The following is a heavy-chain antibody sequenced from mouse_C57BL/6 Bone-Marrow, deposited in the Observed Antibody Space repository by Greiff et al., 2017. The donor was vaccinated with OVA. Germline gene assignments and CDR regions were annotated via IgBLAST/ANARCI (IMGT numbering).Heavy chain of an antibody. CDR2: IYPRSGNT. J-gene: IGHJ3*01. V-gene: IGHV1-81*01. Sequence: QVQLKESGAELARPGASVKLSCKASGYTFTSYGISWVKQRTGQGLEWIGEIYPRSGNTYYNARFKGKATLTADKSSSTAYMELRSMTAEDSAVYFCARCGLLSFAYWGQGTLVTVSA. CDR1: GYTFTSYG. D-gene: IGHD2-3*01. CDR3: ARCGLLSFAY.